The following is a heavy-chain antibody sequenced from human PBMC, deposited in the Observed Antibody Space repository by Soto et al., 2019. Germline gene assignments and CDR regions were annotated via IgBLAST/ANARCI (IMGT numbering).Heavy chain of an antibody. CDR2: ISGSGGRS. V-gene: IGHV3-23*01. D-gene: IGHD3-16*01. J-gene: IGHJ4*02. Sequence: EVQLLDSGGGLVQPGGSLRLSCAASGFTFSNYAMTWVRQGPGKXLEWVSGISGSGGRSYYADSVKGRFTISRDNSKSTLYLQMNSLRAEDTAVYYCAKAYFVWSSEQPYYFDYWGQGTLVTVSS. CDR3: AKAYFVWSSEQPYYFDY. CDR1: GFTFSNYA.